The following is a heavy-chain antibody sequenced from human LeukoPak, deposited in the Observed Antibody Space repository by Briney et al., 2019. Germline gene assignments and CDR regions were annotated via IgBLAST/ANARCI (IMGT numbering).Heavy chain of an antibody. CDR2: INHSGST. CDR3: ARGGRITIFGVVIIPFDY. V-gene: IGHV4-34*01. J-gene: IGHJ4*02. Sequence: SETLSLTCTVSGGSISSYYWSWIRQPPGKGLEWIGEINHSGSTNYNPSLKSRVTISVDTSKNQFSLKLSSVTAADTAVYYCARGGRITIFGVVIIPFDYWGQGTLVTVSS. D-gene: IGHD3-3*01. CDR1: GGSISSYY.